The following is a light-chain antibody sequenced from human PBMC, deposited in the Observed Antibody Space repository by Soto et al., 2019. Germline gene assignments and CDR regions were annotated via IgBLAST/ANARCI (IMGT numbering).Light chain of an antibody. V-gene: IGLV1-40*01. Sequence: QSVLTQPPSVSGAPGQRVTISCTGSSSNIGAYDVHWYQQLPGAAPKLLIYGTSNRPSGVPGRFSGSKSGTSASLAITGLQAEDEVDYYSPSYDSSRSAFVFGTGTKVPVL. J-gene: IGLJ1*01. CDR3: PSYDSSRSAFV. CDR1: SSNIGAYD. CDR2: GTS.